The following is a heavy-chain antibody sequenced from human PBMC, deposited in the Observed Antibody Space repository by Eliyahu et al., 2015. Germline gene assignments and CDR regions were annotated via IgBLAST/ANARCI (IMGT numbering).Heavy chain of an antibody. V-gene: IGHV4-39*01. CDR1: GGSISSSSYY. CDR2: IYYSGST. D-gene: IGHD3-3*01. Sequence: QLQLQESGPGLVKPSETLSLTCTVSGGSISSSSYYWGWIRQPPGKGLEXVGGIYYSGSTXYNPSLKSRVTISVDTSKNQFSLKLSSVTAADTAVYYCARAPSTYDFWSGYHPRVHYFDYWGQGTLVTVSS. CDR3: ARAPSTYDFWSGYHPRVHYFDY. J-gene: IGHJ4*02.